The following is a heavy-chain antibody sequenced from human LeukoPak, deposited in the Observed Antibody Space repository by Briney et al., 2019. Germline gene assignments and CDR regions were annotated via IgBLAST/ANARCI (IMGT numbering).Heavy chain of an antibody. CDR3: ARGDSGYSYGGLD. D-gene: IGHD5-18*01. J-gene: IGHJ4*02. CDR1: GFTFSNYW. V-gene: IGHV3-74*01. Sequence: QPGGSLRLSCAASGFTFSNYWMHWVRQAPGKGLVWVSRINFDGSSTNYADSVKGRFTISRDNAKNTLYLQMNSLRAEDTAVYYCARGDSGYSYGGLDWGQGTLVTVSS. CDR2: INFDGSST.